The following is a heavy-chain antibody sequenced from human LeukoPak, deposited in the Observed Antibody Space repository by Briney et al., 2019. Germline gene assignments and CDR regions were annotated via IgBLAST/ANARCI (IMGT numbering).Heavy chain of an antibody. J-gene: IGHJ6*02. CDR3: ARVGGTNYYYYGMDV. D-gene: IGHD2-2*01. V-gene: IGHV4-59*01. CDR2: IYDSGNT. CDR1: GGSISSYY. Sequence: PSETLSLTCTVSGGSISSYYWSWIRQPPGKGLEWIGYIYDSGNTNYNPSLKSRVTISVDTSKNQLSLKLSSVTAADTAVYYCARVGGTNYYYYGMDVWGQGTTVTVSS.